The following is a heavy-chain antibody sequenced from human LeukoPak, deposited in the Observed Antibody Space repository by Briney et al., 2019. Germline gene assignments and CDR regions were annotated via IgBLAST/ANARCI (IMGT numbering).Heavy chain of an antibody. V-gene: IGHV1-8*02. CDR2: INPNSANT. D-gene: IGHD1-26*01. CDR1: GYTFTTYD. J-gene: IGHJ3*02. Sequence: ASVKVSCKASGYTFTTYDINWVRQATGQGLEWMGWINPNSANTGYAQKFQGRVTMTEDTSTDTAYMELSSLRSEDTAVYYCATDRGSIDAFDIWGQGTMVTVSS. CDR3: ATDRGSIDAFDI.